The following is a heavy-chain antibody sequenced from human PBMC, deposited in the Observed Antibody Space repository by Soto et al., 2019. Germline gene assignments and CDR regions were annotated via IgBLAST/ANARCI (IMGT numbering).Heavy chain of an antibody. D-gene: IGHD2-2*01. CDR3: ARDTVVPARWGLNWFDP. V-gene: IGHV3-33*01. CDR2: IWYDGSNK. J-gene: IGHJ5*02. CDR1: GFTFSSNG. Sequence: GESLTLSCAVSGFTFSSNGMHWVRPADDKGLEWVAVIWYDGSNKYYADSVKGRFTISRDNSKNTLYLQRKSLRAEDTAVYYCARDTVVPARWGLNWFDPWGQGTLVTVSS.